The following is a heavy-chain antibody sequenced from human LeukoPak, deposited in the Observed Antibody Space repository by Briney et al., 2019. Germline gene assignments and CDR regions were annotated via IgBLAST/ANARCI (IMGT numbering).Heavy chain of an antibody. CDR3: ARVRGPTTVTDY. CDR1: GFTFSSYW. J-gene: IGHJ4*02. D-gene: IGHD4-17*01. CDR2: IYSGGST. V-gene: IGHV3-53*01. Sequence: GGSLRLSCAASGFTFSSYWMHWVRQAPGKGLEWVSVIYSGGSTYYADSVKGRFTISRDNSKNTLYLQMNSLRAEDTAVYYCARVRGPTTVTDYWGQGTLVTVSS.